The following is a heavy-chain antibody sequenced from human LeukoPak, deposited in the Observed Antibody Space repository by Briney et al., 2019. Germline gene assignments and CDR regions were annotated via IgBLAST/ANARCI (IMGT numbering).Heavy chain of an antibody. V-gene: IGHV3-15*01. J-gene: IGHJ6*02. CDR1: GFTFSNAW. CDR3: TTVTALLLWGLDV. D-gene: IGHD2-15*01. Sequence: GGSLRLSCAASGFTFSNAWISWVRQAPGKGLEWVGRIKSNSDGGTAEYGAPVKGRFTISRDDSKNTLYLQMNSLKTEDTAVYHCTTVTALLLWGLDVWGRGTTVTVSS. CDR2: IKSNSDGGTA.